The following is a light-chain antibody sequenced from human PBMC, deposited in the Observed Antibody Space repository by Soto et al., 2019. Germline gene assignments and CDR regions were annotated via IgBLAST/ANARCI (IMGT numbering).Light chain of an antibody. CDR3: VSWDSSLSAYV. J-gene: IGLJ1*01. CDR2: DGN. V-gene: IGLV1-51*01. CDR1: SSNIGGNS. Sequence: QSVMTQPPSVSAAPGQKVTISRSGSSSNIGGNSVSWYQQLPGTAPKLLIYDGNRRPSGIPDRFSGSKSGTSATLGITGFQTGDEADYYCVSWDSSLSAYVFGTGTKLTVL.